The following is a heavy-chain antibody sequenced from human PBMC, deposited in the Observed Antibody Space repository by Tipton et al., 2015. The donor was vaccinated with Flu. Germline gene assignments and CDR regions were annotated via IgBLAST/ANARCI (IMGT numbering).Heavy chain of an antibody. D-gene: IGHD3-9*01. V-gene: IGHV4-38-2*02. Sequence: TLSLTCTVSGYSISSGYYWGRIRQPPAKGLEWIGSIYHSGSTYYNPSLKSRVTISVDTSKNQFSLKLSSVTAADTAVYYCANTYYDILTDAFDIWGQGTMVTVSS. CDR3: ANTYYDILTDAFDI. CDR1: GYSISSGYY. CDR2: IYHSGST. J-gene: IGHJ3*02.